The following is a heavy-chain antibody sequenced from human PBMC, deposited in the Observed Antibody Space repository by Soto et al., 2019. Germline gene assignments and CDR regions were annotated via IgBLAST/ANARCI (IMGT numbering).Heavy chain of an antibody. Sequence: PGGSLRLSCAASGFTFSNYAMSWVRQAPGKELEGVSTISSSGASTDYADSVKGRFTISRDNSQNTLNLQMNSLRAEDTAIYYCAKNQHAMAHDYWGPGTLVTVSS. J-gene: IGHJ4*02. V-gene: IGHV3-23*01. D-gene: IGHD2-8*01. CDR3: AKNQHAMAHDY. CDR1: GFTFSNYA. CDR2: ISSSGAST.